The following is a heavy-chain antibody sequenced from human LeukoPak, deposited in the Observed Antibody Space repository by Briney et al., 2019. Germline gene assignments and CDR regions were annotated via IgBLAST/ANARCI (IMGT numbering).Heavy chain of an antibody. V-gene: IGHV3-30*02. J-gene: IGHJ4*02. CDR1: GFTFSSYG. CDR3: AKDPRVIVVVPAAPGGDY. Sequence: PGGSLRLSCAASGFTFSSYGMHWVRQAPGKGLEWVAFIRYDGSNKYYADSVKGRFTISRDNSKNTLYLQMNSLRAEDTAVYYCAKDPRVIVVVPAAPGGDYWGQGTLVTVSS. CDR2: IRYDGSNK. D-gene: IGHD2-2*01.